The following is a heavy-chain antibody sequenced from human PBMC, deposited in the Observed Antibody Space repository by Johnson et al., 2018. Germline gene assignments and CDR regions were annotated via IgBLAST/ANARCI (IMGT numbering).Heavy chain of an antibody. CDR2: ISSSSTYI. V-gene: IGHV3-21*04. J-gene: IGHJ6*02. D-gene: IGHD4-17*01. CDR3: ATTVTTPNYDYVMDV. Sequence: VQLQESGGGLVQPGGSLKLSCAASGFTFSSYSMNWVRQAPGKGLEWVSSISSSSTYIYYADSVKGRFTISRNNAKNSLYLQLNSLRAGATAVYYCATTVTTPNYDYVMDVWGQGTTVTVSS. CDR1: GFTFSSYS.